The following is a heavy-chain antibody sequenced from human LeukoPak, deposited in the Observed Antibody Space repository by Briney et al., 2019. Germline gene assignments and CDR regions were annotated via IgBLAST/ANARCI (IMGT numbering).Heavy chain of an antibody. Sequence: PSETLSLTCTVSGGSISSSSYYWGWIRQPPGKGLEWIGYIYYSGSTNYNPSLKSRVTISVDTSKNQFSLKLSSVTAADTAVYYCAREAWSGYWPSYDYWGQGTLVTVSS. J-gene: IGHJ4*02. D-gene: IGHD3-3*01. CDR2: IYYSGST. CDR1: GGSISSSSYY. V-gene: IGHV4-61*01. CDR3: AREAWSGYWPSYDY.